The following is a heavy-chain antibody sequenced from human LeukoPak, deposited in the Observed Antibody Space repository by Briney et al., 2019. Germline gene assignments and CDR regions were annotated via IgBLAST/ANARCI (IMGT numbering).Heavy chain of an antibody. Sequence: SETLSLTCAVYGGSFSGYYWSWIRQPPGKGLEWIGEINHSGSTNYNPSLKSRVTISVDTSKNQFSLKLSSVTAADTAVYYCARQVPSYGFDYWGQGTLVTVSS. D-gene: IGHD5-18*01. CDR2: INHSGST. V-gene: IGHV4-34*01. CDR1: GGSFSGYY. CDR3: ARQVPSYGFDY. J-gene: IGHJ4*02.